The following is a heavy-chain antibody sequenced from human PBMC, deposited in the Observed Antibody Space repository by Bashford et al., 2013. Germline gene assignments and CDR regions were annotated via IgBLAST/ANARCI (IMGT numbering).Heavy chain of an antibody. D-gene: IGHD3-22*01. J-gene: IGHJ3*02. V-gene: IGHV3-7*03. CDR3: AKLGSSGYYLVDI. CDR1: GFSFSSYW. Sequence: GGSLRLSCVTSGFSFSSYWMSWVRQAPGKGLEWVALMNHGGSEKYYVESVKGRFTISRDNARNSLFLQMNSLRAEDTAVYYCAKLGSSGYYLVDIWGQGTMVTVSS. CDR2: MNHGGSEK.